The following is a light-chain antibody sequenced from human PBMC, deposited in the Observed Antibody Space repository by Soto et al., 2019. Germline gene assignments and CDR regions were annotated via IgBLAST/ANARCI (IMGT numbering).Light chain of an antibody. V-gene: IGKV4-1*01. J-gene: IGKJ1*01. CDR2: WAS. CDR1: QSVLYSSNNQNY. Sequence: DIVMTQSPDSLAVSLGERATINCKSSQSVLYSSNNQNYLAWYQQKAGQPPKILIYWASTRESGVPDRFSGSGSGTDFTLTISSLQAEDVAVYYCQQYYRSPPTFGQGTKVEI. CDR3: QQYYRSPPT.